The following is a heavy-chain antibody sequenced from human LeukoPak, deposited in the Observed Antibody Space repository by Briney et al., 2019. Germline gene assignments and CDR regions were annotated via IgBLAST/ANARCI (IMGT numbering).Heavy chain of an antibody. CDR2: ISGSGVTT. CDR1: GFTFSSYG. V-gene: IGHV3-23*01. CDR3: AKTIWGITGTFDC. J-gene: IGHJ4*02. D-gene: IGHD1-20*01. Sequence: GGSLRLSCAASGFTFSSYGMSWVRQALGKGLEWVSFISGSGVTTYYADSVRGRFTISRDNSKNTLYLQMNSLRAEDTAVYYCAKTIWGITGTFDCWGQGTLVTVSS.